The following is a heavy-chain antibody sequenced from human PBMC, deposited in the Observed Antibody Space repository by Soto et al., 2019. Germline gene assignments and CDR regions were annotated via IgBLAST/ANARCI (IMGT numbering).Heavy chain of an antibody. Sequence: SETLSLTCTVSGGPISSGDYYWSWIRQPPGKGLEWIGYIYYSGSTYYNPSLKSRVTISVDTSKNQFSLKLSSVTAADTAVYYCARFRGELVVVVAAVNNWFDPWGQGTLVTVSS. CDR3: ARFRGELVVVVAAVNNWFDP. J-gene: IGHJ5*02. V-gene: IGHV4-30-4*01. CDR1: GGPISSGDYY. D-gene: IGHD2-15*01. CDR2: IYYSGST.